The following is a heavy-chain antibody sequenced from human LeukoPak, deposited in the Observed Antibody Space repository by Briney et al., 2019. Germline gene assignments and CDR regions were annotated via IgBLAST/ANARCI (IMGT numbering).Heavy chain of an antibody. CDR3: ARGYCSSTSCSDYFDY. J-gene: IGHJ4*02. CDR1: GGTFSSYA. D-gene: IGHD2-2*01. Sequence: VASVKVSCKASGGTFSSYAISWVRQAPGQGLEWMGGIIPIFGTANYAQKFQGRVTITADESTSTAYMELSSLRSEDTAVYYCARGYCSSTSCSDYFDYWGLGTLVTVSS. V-gene: IGHV1-69*13. CDR2: IIPIFGTA.